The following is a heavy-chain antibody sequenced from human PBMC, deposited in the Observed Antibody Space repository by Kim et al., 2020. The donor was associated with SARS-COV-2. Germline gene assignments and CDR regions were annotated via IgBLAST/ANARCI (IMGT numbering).Heavy chain of an antibody. Sequence: GGSLRLSCAASGFSFYSYTMNWVRQVPGKGLEWVASISSSGSHVFYADSVKGRFTISRDTAKNSLYLQMSSLRAEDTALYYCARDQKGLGAPDRFDLWGRGTMVTVSS. CDR1: GFSFYSYT. CDR2: ISSSGSHV. CDR3: ARDQKGLGAPDRFDL. J-gene: IGHJ3*01. D-gene: IGHD3-16*01. V-gene: IGHV3-21*01.